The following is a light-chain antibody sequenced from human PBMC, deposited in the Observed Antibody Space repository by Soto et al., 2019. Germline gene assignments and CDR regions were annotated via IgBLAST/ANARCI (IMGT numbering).Light chain of an antibody. CDR1: SSDVGGYNY. Sequence: SALTQPPSASGSPGQSVTICTGTSSDVGGYNYVSWYQQHPGKAPKLMIYEVSKRPSGVPDRFSGSKSGNTASLTVSGLQAEDEADYYCSSYAGSNNFPVVFGGGTKVTVL. J-gene: IGLJ2*01. CDR3: SSYAGSNNFPVV. CDR2: EVS. V-gene: IGLV2-8*01.